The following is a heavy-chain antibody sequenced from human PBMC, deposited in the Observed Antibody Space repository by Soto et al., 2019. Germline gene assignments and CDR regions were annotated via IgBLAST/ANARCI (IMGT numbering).Heavy chain of an antibody. J-gene: IGHJ5*02. CDR1: GFSLTTRGVG. CDR3: AHIPNYYQYDWFDP. D-gene: IGHD3-16*01. CDR2: IYWDDDK. V-gene: IGHV2-5*02. Sequence: QITLKESGPTLVKPTQTLTLTCTFSGFSLTTRGVGVGWIRQPPGKALECLALIYWDDDKRYSPSLQSRLSLTKDTSNTQVVLTMTNVDPVDTATYYCAHIPNYYQYDWFDPWGQGTLVSVSS.